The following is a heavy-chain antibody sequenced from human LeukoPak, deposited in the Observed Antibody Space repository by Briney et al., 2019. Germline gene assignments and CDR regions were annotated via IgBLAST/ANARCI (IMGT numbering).Heavy chain of an antibody. Sequence: GGSLRLSCAASGFTFSNYWMHWVRQAPGKGLVWVSRINSDGSSTSYADSVKGRFTISRDNAKNTLYLQMNSLRAEDTAVYYCARDQLLWFGDPQRGYYYYYMDVWGKGTTVTVSS. V-gene: IGHV3-74*01. CDR1: GFTFSNYW. CDR3: ARDQLLWFGDPQRGYYYYYMDV. CDR2: INSDGSST. D-gene: IGHD3-10*01. J-gene: IGHJ6*03.